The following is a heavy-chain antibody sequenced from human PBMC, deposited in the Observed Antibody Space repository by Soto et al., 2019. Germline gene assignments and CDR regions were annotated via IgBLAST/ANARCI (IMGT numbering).Heavy chain of an antibody. V-gene: IGHV3-30*03. D-gene: IGHD3-9*01. CDR2: ISYDGSNK. Sequence: GGSLRLSCAASGFTFSSYGMHWVRQAPGKGLEWVAVISYDGSNKYYADSVKGRFTISRENSKNTLYLQMNSLRAEDTAVYYCGGTYYDILTGYPNPDYYYYGMDVWGQGTTVTVSS. CDR3: GGTYYDILTGYPNPDYYYYGMDV. J-gene: IGHJ6*02. CDR1: GFTFSSYG.